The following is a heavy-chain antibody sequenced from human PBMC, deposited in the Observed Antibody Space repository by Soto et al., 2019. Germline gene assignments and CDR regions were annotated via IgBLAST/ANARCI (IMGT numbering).Heavy chain of an antibody. J-gene: IGHJ4*02. CDR2: INPSGST. CDR3: ARVYCSGGSCYSIDY. Sequence: QVQLVQSGGEVKKPGASVKVSCKASGYTFTSYYMHWVRQAPGQGLEWMGIINPSGSTSYAQKFQGRVTMTRDTSTSTVYMELSSLRSEDTAVYYCARVYCSGGSCYSIDYWGQGTLVTVSS. CDR1: GYTFTSYY. D-gene: IGHD2-15*01. V-gene: IGHV1-46*03.